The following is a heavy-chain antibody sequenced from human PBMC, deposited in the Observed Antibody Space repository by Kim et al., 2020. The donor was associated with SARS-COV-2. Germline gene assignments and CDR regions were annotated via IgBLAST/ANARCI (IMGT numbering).Heavy chain of an antibody. J-gene: IGHJ4*02. CDR2: ISSSTSYI. CDR3: ARGNQPLDY. CDR1: GFTFTNYN. D-gene: IGHD1-1*01. Sequence: GGSLRLSCAASGFTFTNYNMNWVRQAPGKGLEWVSSISSSTSYIYYADSVKGRFTISRANAKNSLYLQMNSLRAEDTAVYYCARGNQPLDYWGPGTPVT. V-gene: IGHV3-21*01.